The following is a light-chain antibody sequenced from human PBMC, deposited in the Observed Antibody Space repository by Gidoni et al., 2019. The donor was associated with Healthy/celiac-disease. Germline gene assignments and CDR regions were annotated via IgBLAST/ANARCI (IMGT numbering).Light chain of an antibody. CDR2: AAS. V-gene: IGKV3-20*01. J-gene: IGKJ1*01. CDR3: QQYLSFWT. Sequence: EIVLTQSPGTLSLSPGERATLSCRASQSVSSYLAWYQQKPGQAPRLLISAASNRATGIPDRFSGSGSGTDFTLTISRLEPEDFAVYYCQQYLSFWTFGQGTKVEIK. CDR1: QSVSSY.